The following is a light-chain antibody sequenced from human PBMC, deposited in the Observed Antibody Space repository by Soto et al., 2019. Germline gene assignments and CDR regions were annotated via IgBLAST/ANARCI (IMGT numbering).Light chain of an antibody. CDR3: QSYDSSLSGYVV. CDR1: SSNIGAGYD. J-gene: IGLJ2*01. CDR2: SNS. Sequence: QSVLTQPPSVSGAPGQRVTISCTGSSSNIGAGYDVHWYQQLPGTAPKLLIYSNSNRPSGVPDRFSCSKSATSASLAITGLQAEGEADYYCQSYDSSLSGYVVFGGGTKLTVL. V-gene: IGLV1-40*01.